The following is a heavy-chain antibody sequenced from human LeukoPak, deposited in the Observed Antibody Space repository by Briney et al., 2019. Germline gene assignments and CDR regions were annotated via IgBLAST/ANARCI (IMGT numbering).Heavy chain of an antibody. J-gene: IGHJ4*02. V-gene: IGHV3-23*01. CDR2: ISSGGGST. D-gene: IGHD6-19*01. CDR3: GLRSMAVAGSDY. CDR1: GFIFSNYV. Sequence: PGGSLRLSCEASGFIFSNYVMSWVRQAPGKGLQWVSSISSGGGSTYYADSVKGRFTISRDNSKNTLYLQMNSLRAEDTAVYYCGLRSMAVAGSDYWGQGTLVTVSS.